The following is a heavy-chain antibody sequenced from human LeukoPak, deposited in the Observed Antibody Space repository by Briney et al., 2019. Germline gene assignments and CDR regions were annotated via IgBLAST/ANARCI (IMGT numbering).Heavy chain of an antibody. Sequence: ASVKVSCKVSGYSLTELSMHWVRQAPGKGLEWMGNFDPEDGGTNYAQRFQGRVTMTEDTSTDTAYMELSSLRSDDTAVYFCATSYRGYLDFYYYGMDVWGQGTTVTVSS. J-gene: IGHJ6*02. CDR3: ATSYRGYLDFYYYGMDV. CDR1: GYSLTELS. V-gene: IGHV1-24*01. D-gene: IGHD2-15*01. CDR2: FDPEDGGT.